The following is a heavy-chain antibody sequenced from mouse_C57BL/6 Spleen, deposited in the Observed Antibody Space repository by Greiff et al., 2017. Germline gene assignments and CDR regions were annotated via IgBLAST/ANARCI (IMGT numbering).Heavy chain of an antibody. J-gene: IGHJ4*01. Sequence: VQLQQSGPGLVQPSPSLSITCTASGFSLTSYGVHWVRQSPGKGLEWLGVIWRGGSTDYNAAFMSRLSITKDNSKSQVFFKMNSLQADDTAIYYCAKNPLYSSKDYYAMDYWGQGTSVTVSS. V-gene: IGHV2-5*01. CDR1: GFSLTSYG. CDR3: AKNPLYSSKDYYAMDY. CDR2: IWRGGST. D-gene: IGHD2-5*01.